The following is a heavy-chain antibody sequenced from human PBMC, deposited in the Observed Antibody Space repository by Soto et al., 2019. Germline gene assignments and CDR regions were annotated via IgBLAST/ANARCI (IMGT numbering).Heavy chain of an antibody. V-gene: IGHV4-31*03. J-gene: IGHJ4*02. CDR2: MYYSGST. D-gene: IGHD6-13*01. CDR1: GGSINSGGYY. CDR3: GRGYRQAGYSSSWVFDY. Sequence: QVQLRESGPGLVKPSQTLSLTCTVSGGSINSGGYYWNWIRQHPGKGLEWIGYMYYSGSTYYNPFPGSRVITSADSSEKRFSLKLSAVAAADTAVYFCGRGYRQAGYSSSWVFDYWVQGTLVNVSS.